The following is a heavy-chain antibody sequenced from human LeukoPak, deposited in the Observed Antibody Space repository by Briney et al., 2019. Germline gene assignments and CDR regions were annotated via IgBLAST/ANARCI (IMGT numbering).Heavy chain of an antibody. V-gene: IGHV3-53*01. CDR2: IYSGGST. J-gene: IGHJ4*02. CDR1: GFTVSSNY. D-gene: IGHD4-17*01. CDR3: AREAVTRNYFDY. Sequence: GGSLRLSCAASGFTVSSNYMNWVRQAPGKGLEWVSVIYSGGSTYYADSVKGRFTISRDNSKNTLYLQMNSLRAEDTAVYYCAREAVTRNYFDYWGQGTTVTVSS.